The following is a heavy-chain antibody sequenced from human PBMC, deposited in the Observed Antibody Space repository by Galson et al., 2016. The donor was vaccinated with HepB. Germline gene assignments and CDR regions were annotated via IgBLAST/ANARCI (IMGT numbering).Heavy chain of an antibody. CDR3: VRVGATS. Sequence: SLRLSCAASGFTLSSSAMTWVRQAPGRGLELVSAITETGSFAYYADSVRGRFTLSRHTSKNTVYLQMNYLKPEDTAVYFSVRVGATSWGQGTVVTVSS. J-gene: IGHJ4*02. V-gene: IGHV3-23*01. D-gene: IGHD1-26*01. CDR1: GFTLSSSA. CDR2: ITETGSFA.